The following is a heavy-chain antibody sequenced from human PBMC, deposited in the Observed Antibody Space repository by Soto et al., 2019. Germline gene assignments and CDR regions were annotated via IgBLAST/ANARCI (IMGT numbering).Heavy chain of an antibody. CDR1: GGTFSSYA. CDR2: SIPIFGTA. Sequence: QVHLGQSGAEVKKPGSSVKVSCKASGGTFSSYAISWVRQAPGQGLEWMGGSIPIFGTANYAQKFQGRVTITADEATSTAYMELSSLRSEDTAVYSCASDSSGSYYYYGMDVCGEGTTVTVSS. D-gene: IGHD3-22*01. J-gene: IGHJ6*04. CDR3: ASDSSGSYYYYGMDV. V-gene: IGHV1-69*01.